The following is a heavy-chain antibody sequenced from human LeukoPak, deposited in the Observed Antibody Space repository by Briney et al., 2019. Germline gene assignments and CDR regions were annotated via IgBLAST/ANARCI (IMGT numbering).Heavy chain of an antibody. D-gene: IGHD6-19*01. CDR3: ARGRTGYSSGWYWFDP. CDR1: GGSISSYY. V-gene: IGHV4-59*01. Sequence: PSETLSLTCTVSGGSISSYYWSWLRHPPGKGLEWIGYIYYSGSTNYNPSLKSRVTISVDTSKNQFSLKLSSVTAADTAVYYCARGRTGYSSGWYWFDPWGQGTLVTVSS. J-gene: IGHJ5*02. CDR2: IYYSGST.